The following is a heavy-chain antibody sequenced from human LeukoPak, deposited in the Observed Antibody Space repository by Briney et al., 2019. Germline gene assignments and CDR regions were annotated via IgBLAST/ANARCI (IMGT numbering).Heavy chain of an antibody. J-gene: IGHJ4*02. D-gene: IGHD6-13*01. Sequence: GGSLRLSCAASGFTFSSYAMSWVRQAPGKGLEWVANIKQDGSEKNYVDSVKGRFTISKDNAKNSLYLKMKSLRAEDTAVYYCTREGSSSWSDYWGQGTLVTVSS. CDR2: IKQDGSEK. CDR1: GFTFSSYA. V-gene: IGHV3-7*01. CDR3: TREGSSSWSDY.